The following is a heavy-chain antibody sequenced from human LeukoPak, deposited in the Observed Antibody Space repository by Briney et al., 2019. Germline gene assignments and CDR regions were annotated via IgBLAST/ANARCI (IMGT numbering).Heavy chain of an antibody. J-gene: IGHJ6*02. D-gene: IGHD3-9*01. V-gene: IGHV3-53*01. Sequence: GGSLRLSCAASGFTFSSYSMSWVRQAPGKGLEWVSVIYSGGSTYYADSVKGRFTISRDNSKNTLYLQMNSLRAEDTAVYYCATESLPILTGYYSYYYYYGMDVWGQGTTVTVSS. CDR2: IYSGGST. CDR3: ATESLPILTGYYSYYYYYGMDV. CDR1: GFTFSSYS.